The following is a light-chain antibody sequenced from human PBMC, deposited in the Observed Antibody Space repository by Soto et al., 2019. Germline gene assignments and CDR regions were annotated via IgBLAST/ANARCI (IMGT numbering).Light chain of an antibody. J-gene: IGKJ2*01. V-gene: IGKV3-20*01. CDR3: QQYGSSPPRYT. CDR2: GAS. Sequence: EIVLTQSPGTLSLSPGERATLSCRASQSVSSSYLAWYRQKPGQAPRLLIYGASSRATGIPDRFSGSGSGTDFTLTISRLEPEDFAVYYWQQYGSSPPRYTFGQGTKLEIK. CDR1: QSVSSSY.